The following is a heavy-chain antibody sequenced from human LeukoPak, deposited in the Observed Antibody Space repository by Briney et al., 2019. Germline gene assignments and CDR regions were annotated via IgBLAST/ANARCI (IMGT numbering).Heavy chain of an antibody. J-gene: IGHJ4*02. D-gene: IGHD6-19*01. Sequence: GGSLRLSCAASGFTFSNYWMNWVRQAPGKGLEWVSGISWNSGSIGYADSVKGRFTISRDNAKNTLYLQMNSLRAEDTAVYYCAKDYSSGWYDYWGQGTLVTVSS. CDR3: AKDYSSGWYDY. V-gene: IGHV3-9*01. CDR1: GFTFSNYW. CDR2: ISWNSGSI.